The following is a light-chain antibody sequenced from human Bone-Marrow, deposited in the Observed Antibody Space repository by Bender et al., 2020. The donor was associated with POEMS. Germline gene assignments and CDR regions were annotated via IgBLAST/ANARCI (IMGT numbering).Light chain of an antibody. Sequence: SYELTQPPSVSVSPGQTARITCSGDALPRKYAYLYQKKPGPATVLVIYEDNKRPSGIPERFSGSGSGTVVTLTISGAQVDDEADYYCYSTDSSSDQWVFGGGTKLTVL. CDR2: EDN. CDR3: YSTDSSSDQWV. V-gene: IGLV3-10*01. J-gene: IGLJ3*02. CDR1: ALPRKY.